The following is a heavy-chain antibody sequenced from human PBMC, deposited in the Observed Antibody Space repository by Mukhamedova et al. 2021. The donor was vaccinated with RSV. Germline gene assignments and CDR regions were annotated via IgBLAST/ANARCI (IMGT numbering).Heavy chain of an antibody. Sequence: ARQDPGKGLEWVAYINRDEKTTRYADSVKGRSTISRDNSKNTLYLQINSLRLEDTAVYYCARDREPTARSGFDYWGQGSLVTGST. CDR3: ARDREPTARSGFDY. CDR2: INRDEKTT. V-gene: IGHV3-30*02. J-gene: IGHJ4*02. D-gene: IGHD1-14*01.